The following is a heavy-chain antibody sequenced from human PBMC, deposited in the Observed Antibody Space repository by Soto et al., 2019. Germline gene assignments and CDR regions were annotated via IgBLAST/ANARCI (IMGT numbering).Heavy chain of an antibody. D-gene: IGHD3-3*01. V-gene: IGHV3-30*18. J-gene: IGHJ4*02. CDR2: ISYDGSNK. Sequence: SGFTFSSYGMHWVRQAPGKGLEWVAVISYDGSNKYYADSVKGRFTISRDNSKNTLYLQMNSLRAEDTAVYYCAKPETDYDFWSGYYNYFDYWGQGTLVTVSS. CDR1: GFTFSSYG. CDR3: AKPETDYDFWSGYYNYFDY.